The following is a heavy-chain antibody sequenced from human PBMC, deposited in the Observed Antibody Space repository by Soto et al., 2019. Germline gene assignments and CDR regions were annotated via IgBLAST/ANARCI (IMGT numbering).Heavy chain of an antibody. D-gene: IGHD3-10*02. CDR1: GLIFSDYH. V-gene: IGHV3-72*01. CDR3: AMLGGWSGGSSGMDV. Sequence: EVQLVESGGGLVQPGGSLRLSCAASGLIFSDYHMDWVRQAPGKGLEWVGRIRRKANSYTTEYAASVKGRFTISRDDSKNSLYLQMNSRKREDTAVYYCAMLGGWSGGSSGMDVWGQGTTVTVSS. J-gene: IGHJ6*02. CDR2: IRRKANSYTT.